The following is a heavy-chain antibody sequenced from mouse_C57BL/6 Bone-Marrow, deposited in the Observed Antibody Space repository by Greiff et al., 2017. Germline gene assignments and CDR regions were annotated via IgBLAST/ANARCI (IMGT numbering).Heavy chain of an antibody. CDR3: ARRPFAY. J-gene: IGHJ3*01. CDR1: GFTFSSYG. CDR2: ISSGGSYT. Sequence: EVMLVESGGDLVKPGGSLKLSCAASGFTFSSYGMPRVRQTPDKRLEWVATISSGGSYTYYPDSVKGRFPISRDNAKNTLYLQMSSLKSEDTAMYYCARRPFAYWGQGTLVTVSA. V-gene: IGHV5-6*02.